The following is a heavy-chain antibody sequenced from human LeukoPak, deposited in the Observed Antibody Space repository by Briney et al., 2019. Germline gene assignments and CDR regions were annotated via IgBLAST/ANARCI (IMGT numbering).Heavy chain of an antibody. Sequence: ASVKVSCKASGYTFTNYGISWVRQAPGQGLEWMGWISVYSGNTNYAQKLQGRVTMTTDTSTSTAYMELRSLRSDDTAVYYCARDSRASWGFNWFDPWGQGTLVTVSS. CDR1: GYTFTNYG. J-gene: IGHJ5*02. CDR2: ISVYSGNT. CDR3: ARDSRASWGFNWFDP. V-gene: IGHV1-18*01. D-gene: IGHD3-16*01.